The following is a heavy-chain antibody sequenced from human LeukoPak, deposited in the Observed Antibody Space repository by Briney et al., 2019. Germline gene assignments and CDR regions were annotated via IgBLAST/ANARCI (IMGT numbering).Heavy chain of an antibody. CDR3: ATQTYALFDY. Sequence: GGSLRLSCAVSRLTVSSNYMSWVRQAPGKGLEWVSAIYSGGSTYYADSVKGRFTISRDNAKNSLYLQMSSLRAEDTAVYYCATQTYALFDYWGQGTLVTVSS. D-gene: IGHD2-2*01. J-gene: IGHJ4*02. CDR1: RLTVSSNY. V-gene: IGHV3-53*01. CDR2: IYSGGST.